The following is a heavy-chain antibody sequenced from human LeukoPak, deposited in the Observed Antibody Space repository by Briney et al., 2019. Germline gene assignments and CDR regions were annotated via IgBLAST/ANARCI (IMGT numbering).Heavy chain of an antibody. CDR2: ISWNSGSI. V-gene: IGHV3-9*01. J-gene: IGHJ4*02. D-gene: IGHD3-22*01. CDR3: AKDYYDSSGYFFFGYYFDY. Sequence: QPGRSLRLSSAASGFTFDDYAMHWVRQAPGKGLEWVSGISWNSGSIGYADSVKGRFTISRDNAKNSLYLQMNSLRAEDTALYYCAKDYYDSSGYFFFGYYFDYWGQGTLVTVSS. CDR1: GFTFDDYA.